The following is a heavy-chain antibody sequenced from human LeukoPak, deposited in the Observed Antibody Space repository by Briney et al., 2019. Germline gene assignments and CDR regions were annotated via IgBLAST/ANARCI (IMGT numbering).Heavy chain of an antibody. V-gene: IGHV3-48*03. CDR2: ISRTGSTI. Sequence: PGGSLRLSCAASGFTFSSYAMSWVRQAPGKGLEWVSYISRTGSTIYYADSVKGRFTISRDNAKNSLYLQMNSLRAEDTAVYYCARKDSGWHLYWGQGALVTVSS. D-gene: IGHD6-19*01. CDR3: ARKDSGWHLY. CDR1: GFTFSSYA. J-gene: IGHJ4*02.